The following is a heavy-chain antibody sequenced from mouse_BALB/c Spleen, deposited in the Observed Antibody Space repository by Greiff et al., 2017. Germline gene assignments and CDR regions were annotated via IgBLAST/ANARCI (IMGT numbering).Heavy chain of an antibody. CDR3: ARDYYGYWYFDV. V-gene: IGHV2-6-7*01. D-gene: IGHD1-1*01. J-gene: IGHJ1*01. Sequence: VKLMESGPGLVAPSQSLSITCTVSGFSLTGYGVNWVRQPPGKGLEWLGMIWGDGSTDYNSALKSRLGISKDNSKGQVFLILNSLQTDDTAGDYCARDYYGYWYFDVWGAGTTVTVSS. CDR2: IWGDGST. CDR1: GFSLTGYG.